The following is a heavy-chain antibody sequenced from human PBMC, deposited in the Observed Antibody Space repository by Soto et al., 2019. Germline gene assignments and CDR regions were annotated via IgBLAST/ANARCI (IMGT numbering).Heavy chain of an antibody. CDR1: GFTFDDYA. V-gene: IGHV3-9*01. CDR3: AKGGTVATGGFDY. J-gene: IGHJ4*02. D-gene: IGHD4-17*01. Sequence: EVQLVESGGGLVQPGRSLRLSCAASGFTFDDYAMHWVRQTPGKGLEWVSVISWNSGSIGYADSVKGRFTISRDNAKNSLYLEKNSLRPEDTALYYCAKGGTVATGGFDYWGQGTLVTVSS. CDR2: ISWNSGSI.